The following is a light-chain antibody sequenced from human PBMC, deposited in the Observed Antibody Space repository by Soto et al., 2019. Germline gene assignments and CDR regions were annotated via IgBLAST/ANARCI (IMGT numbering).Light chain of an antibody. J-gene: IGLJ3*02. CDR1: SSDVGAYDF. CDR3: SSYTSSSTLV. Sequence: QSALTQPASVSGSPGQSITISCTGTSSDVGAYDFVSWYQQYPGETPKLMIYGVSDRPSGVSNRFSGSKSGNTASPTISGLQAEDEADYYCSSYTSSSTLVFGGGTKLTVL. CDR2: GVS. V-gene: IGLV2-14*01.